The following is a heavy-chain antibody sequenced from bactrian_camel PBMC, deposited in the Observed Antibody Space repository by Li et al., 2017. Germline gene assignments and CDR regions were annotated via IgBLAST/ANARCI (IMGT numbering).Heavy chain of an antibody. CDR3: AEGRGSRGEHCYSLNY. V-gene: IGHV3S42*01. CDR2: LDKNGGS. Sequence: DVQLVESGGGSALAGGPVRLSCAASGYTFNTYSWFRQIPGKEREGVAHLDKNGGSTYADSVKGRFTISQDNTKNTLTLQMNGPKPEDSGVYYCAEGRGSRGEHCYSLNYWGQGTQVTVS. J-gene: IGHJ4*01. D-gene: IGHD6*01. CDR1: GYTFNTY.